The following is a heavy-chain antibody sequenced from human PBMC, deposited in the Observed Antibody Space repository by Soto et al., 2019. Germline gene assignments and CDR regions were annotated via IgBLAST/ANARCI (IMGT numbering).Heavy chain of an antibody. CDR2: IKSKTDGGTT. J-gene: IGHJ4*02. V-gene: IGHV3-15*01. D-gene: IGHD3-16*02. CDR1: GFTFSNAW. Sequence: PGGSLRLSCAASGFTFSNAWMSWVRQAPGKGLEWVGRIKSKTDGGTTDYAAPVKGRFTISRDDSKNTLYLQMNSLKTEDTAVYYCTRNSWGSYRYTAYYFDYWGQGPLVTVSS. CDR3: TRNSWGSYRYTAYYFDY.